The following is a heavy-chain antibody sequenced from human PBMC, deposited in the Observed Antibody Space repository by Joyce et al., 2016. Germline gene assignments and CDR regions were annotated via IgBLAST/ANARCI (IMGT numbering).Heavy chain of an antibody. V-gene: IGHV4-34*02. CDR3: ARSQWLAPLMY. Sequence: QVQLQQWGAGLLKPSETLSLTCGVNGGPFRGFLWTWVRQPPGEGLQWIGDVNTSGATNYNPPLKSRVTISVDTSKNQFSLTLTSITAADTAMYYCARSQWLAPLMYWGQGSLVAVSS. CDR1: GGPFRGFL. CDR2: VNTSGAT. D-gene: IGHD6-19*01. J-gene: IGHJ4*02.